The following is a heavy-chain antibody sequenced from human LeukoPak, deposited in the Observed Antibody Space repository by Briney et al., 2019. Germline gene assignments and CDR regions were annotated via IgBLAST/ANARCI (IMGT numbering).Heavy chain of an antibody. CDR1: GYTFTSHH. D-gene: IGHD2-2*01. Sequence: ASVNVSCKASGYTFTSHHINWVRQAAGQGLEWLGWMNPDTGNTAYAQKFQARVTMTWDTSISTAYMELGSLRSEDTAVYYCAREGSDIVVVPAAMEPHYYYYMDVWGKGTTVTVSS. J-gene: IGHJ6*03. V-gene: IGHV1-8*01. CDR3: AREGSDIVVVPAAMEPHYYYYMDV. CDR2: MNPDTGNT.